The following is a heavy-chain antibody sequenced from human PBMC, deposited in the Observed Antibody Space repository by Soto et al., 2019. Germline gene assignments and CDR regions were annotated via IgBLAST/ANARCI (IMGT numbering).Heavy chain of an antibody. CDR3: AKDLKGDPLPPDAFDI. D-gene: IGHD2-2*01. CDR2: ISGSGGST. Sequence: GGSLRLSCAASGFTFSSYAMSWVRQAPGKGLEWVSAISGSGGSTYYADSVKGRFTISRYNSKNTLYLQMNSLRAEDTAVYYCAKDLKGDPLPPDAFDIWGQGTMVTVSS. J-gene: IGHJ3*02. V-gene: IGHV3-23*01. CDR1: GFTFSSYA.